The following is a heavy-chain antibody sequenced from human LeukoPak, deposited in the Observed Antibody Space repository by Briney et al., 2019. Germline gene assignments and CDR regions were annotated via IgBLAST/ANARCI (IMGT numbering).Heavy chain of an antibody. J-gene: IGHJ4*02. Sequence: GGSLRLSCAASGFSFDDSAMHWVRHAPGKGLEWVSLISGDGASTYYADSVKGRFTISRDNSKNSLYLQMNSLRTEDTALYYCAKDSSSWYPDYWGQGTLVTVSS. V-gene: IGHV3-43*02. CDR2: ISGDGAST. CDR3: AKDSSSWYPDY. CDR1: GFSFDDSA. D-gene: IGHD6-13*01.